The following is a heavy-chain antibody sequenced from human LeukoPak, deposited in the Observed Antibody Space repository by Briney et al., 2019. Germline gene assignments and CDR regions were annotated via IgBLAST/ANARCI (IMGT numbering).Heavy chain of an antibody. CDR2: IYWDDDK. V-gene: IGHV2-5*02. Sequence: SGPTLVNPTQTLTLTCTFSGFSLSTSGVGVGWICQPPGKALEWLALIYWDDDKRYSPSLKSRLTITKDTSKNQVVLTMTNLDPVDTATYYCAHTKRGYSGYGTYDWFDPWGQGTLVTVSS. D-gene: IGHD5-12*01. CDR3: AHTKRGYSGYGTYDWFDP. CDR1: GFSLSTSGVG. J-gene: IGHJ5*02.